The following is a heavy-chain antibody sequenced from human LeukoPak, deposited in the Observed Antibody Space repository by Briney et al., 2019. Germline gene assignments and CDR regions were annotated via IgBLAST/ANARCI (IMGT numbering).Heavy chain of an antibody. CDR3: ARAYSGWSDY. CDR2: IYSDGST. Sequence: PGGSLRLSCAASGFTCSNYWMSWVRQAPGKGLEWVSVIYSDGSTYYADSVKGRFTISRHNSKNTLYLQMNSLRTEDTAVYYCARAYSGWSDYWGQGTLVTVSS. J-gene: IGHJ4*02. D-gene: IGHD6-19*01. V-gene: IGHV3-53*04. CDR1: GFTCSNYW.